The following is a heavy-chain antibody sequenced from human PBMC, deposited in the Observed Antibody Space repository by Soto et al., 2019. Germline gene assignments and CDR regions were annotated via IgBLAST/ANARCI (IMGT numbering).Heavy chain of an antibody. D-gene: IGHD6-19*01. CDR1: GFTFSDYY. CDR3: ARVRSGWYYFDY. CDR2: ISSSSSYT. J-gene: IGHJ4*02. V-gene: IGHV3-11*06. Sequence: GGSLRLSCAASGFTFSDYYMSWIRQAPGKGLEWVSYISSSSSYTNYADSVKGRFTISRDNAKNSLYLQMNSLRAEDTAVYYCARVRSGWYYFDYWGQGTLVTVS.